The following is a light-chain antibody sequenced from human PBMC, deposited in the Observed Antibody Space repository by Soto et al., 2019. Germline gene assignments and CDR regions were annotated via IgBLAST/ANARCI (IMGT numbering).Light chain of an antibody. J-gene: IGLJ2*01. V-gene: IGLV2-14*01. CDR3: SSYTTSSTLG. Sequence: QSALTQPASVSGSPGQSITISCTGTSSDIGAYNYVSWYQQHPGKAPKLMIYGVTHRPSGVSNRISGSKSGNTASLTISGLQAEDEADYYCSSYTTSSTLGFGGGTKLTVL. CDR1: SSDIGAYNY. CDR2: GVT.